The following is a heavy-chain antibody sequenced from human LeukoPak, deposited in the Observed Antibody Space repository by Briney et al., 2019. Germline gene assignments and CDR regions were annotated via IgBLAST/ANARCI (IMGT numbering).Heavy chain of an antibody. D-gene: IGHD3-9*01. J-gene: IGHJ6*03. V-gene: IGHV4-34*01. CDR2: INHSGGT. CDR3: ARSARDILTGYRPSIPYYYYYMDV. Sequence: PSETLSLTCAVYGGSFSGYYWSWIRQPPGKGLEWIGEINHSGGTNYNPSLKSRVTISVDTSKNQFSLKLSSVTAADTAVYYCARSARDILTGYRPSIPYYYYYMDVWGKGTTVTVSS. CDR1: GGSFSGYY.